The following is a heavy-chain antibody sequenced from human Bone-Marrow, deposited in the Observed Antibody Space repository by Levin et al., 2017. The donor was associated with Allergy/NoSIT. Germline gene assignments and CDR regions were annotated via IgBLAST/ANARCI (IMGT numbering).Heavy chain of an antibody. V-gene: IGHV4-61*01. Sequence: SETLSLTCSVSGASVNSGSYHWSWIRQPPGKGLEWIGNIDYKGSTNYNPSLRSRVTISSDTSKHQLSLELRSVTAADTAMYFCARDFDYYYYMDVWGKGTTVTVS. CDR1: GASVNSGSYH. CDR2: IDYKGST. CDR3: ARDFDYYYYMDV. J-gene: IGHJ6*03.